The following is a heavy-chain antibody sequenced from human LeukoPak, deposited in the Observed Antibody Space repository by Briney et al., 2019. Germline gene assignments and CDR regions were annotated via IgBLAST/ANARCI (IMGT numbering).Heavy chain of an antibody. D-gene: IGHD3-3*01. CDR2: IYYSGST. Sequence: SETLSLTCTVSGGSVSSGSYYWSWIRQPPGKGLEWIGYIYYSGSTNYNPSLKSRVTISVDTSKNQFSLKLSSVTAADTAVYYCATGYYRVNWFDPWGQGTLVTVSS. CDR1: GGSVSSGSYY. V-gene: IGHV4-61*01. J-gene: IGHJ5*02. CDR3: ATGYYRVNWFDP.